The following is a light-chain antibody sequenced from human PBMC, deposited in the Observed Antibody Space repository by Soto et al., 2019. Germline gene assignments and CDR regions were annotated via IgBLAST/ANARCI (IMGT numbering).Light chain of an antibody. CDR3: QQYGSSCT. CDR2: GAS. V-gene: IGKV3-20*01. CDR1: QSVGSSY. J-gene: IGKJ2*02. Sequence: EIVLTQSPGTLSLSPGERATLSCRASQSVGSSYLAWYQQKPGQAPRLLIYGASSRATGIPDRFSGSGSGTDFTLTISRLEPEDFAVYYCQQYGSSCTFGQGTKLEIK.